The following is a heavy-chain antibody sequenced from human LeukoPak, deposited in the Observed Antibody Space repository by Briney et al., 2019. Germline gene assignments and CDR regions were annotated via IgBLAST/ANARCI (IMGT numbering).Heavy chain of an antibody. Sequence: GASVKVSCKASGYTFTSYGISWVRQAPGQGLEWMGWISAYNGNTNYAQKFQGRVTMTRDTSISTAYMELSSLRSDDTAVYYCAITTVRYLEWYDAFDIWGQGTMVTVS. CDR2: ISAYNGNT. CDR3: AITTVRYLEWYDAFDI. D-gene: IGHD3-3*01. V-gene: IGHV1-18*01. CDR1: GYTFTSYG. J-gene: IGHJ3*02.